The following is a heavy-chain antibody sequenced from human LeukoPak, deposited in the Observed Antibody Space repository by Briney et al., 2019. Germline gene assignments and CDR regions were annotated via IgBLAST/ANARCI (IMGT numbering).Heavy chain of an antibody. CDR3: ARDVRVYDSL. V-gene: IGHV3-21*01. J-gene: IGHJ4*02. Sequence: SGGSLRLSCAASGFTFSSYSMNWVRQAPGKGLEWVSSISSSSSYIYYADSVKGRFTISRDNAKNSLYLQMNSLRAEDTAVYYCARDVRVYDSLWGQGTLVTVSS. CDR2: ISSSSSYI. CDR1: GFTFSSYS. D-gene: IGHD3-22*01.